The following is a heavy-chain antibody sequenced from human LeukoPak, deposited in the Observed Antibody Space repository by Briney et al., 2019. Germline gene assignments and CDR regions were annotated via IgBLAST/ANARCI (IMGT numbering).Heavy chain of an antibody. CDR3: ARACSGGSCYLAAFDI. CDR2: ISDSGGST. D-gene: IGHD2-15*01. CDR1: GFTFSSYA. J-gene: IGHJ3*02. Sequence: GGSLRLSCAASGFTFSSYAMSWVRQAPGKGLEWVSAISDSGGSTYYADSVKGRFTISRDNSKNTLYLQVNSLRAGDTAVYYCARACSGGSCYLAAFDIWGQGTMVTVSS. V-gene: IGHV3-23*01.